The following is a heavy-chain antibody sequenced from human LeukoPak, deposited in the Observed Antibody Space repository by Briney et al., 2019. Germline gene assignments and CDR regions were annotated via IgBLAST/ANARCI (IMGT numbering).Heavy chain of an antibody. Sequence: GASVKVSCKASGYTFTNYYIHWVRQAPGQGLECMGIINPSGGSTSYAQKFQGRVTMTRDMSTSTVYMELSSLRSEDTAVYYCARDERYDSSGYPFDYWGQGALVTVSS. V-gene: IGHV1-46*01. J-gene: IGHJ4*02. D-gene: IGHD3-22*01. CDR1: GYTFTNYY. CDR2: INPSGGST. CDR3: ARDERYDSSGYPFDY.